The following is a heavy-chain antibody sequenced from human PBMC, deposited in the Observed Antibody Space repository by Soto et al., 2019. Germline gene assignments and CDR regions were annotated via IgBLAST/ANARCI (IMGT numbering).Heavy chain of an antibody. CDR3: ARVYDYSPGYYYYGMDV. V-gene: IGHV6-1*01. CDR2: TYYRSKWYN. D-gene: IGHD5-12*01. CDR1: GDSVSSNSAA. Sequence: SQTLSLTCAISGDSVSSNSAAWNWIRQSPSRGLEWLGRTYYRSKWYNDYAVSVKSRITINPDTSKNQFSLQLNSVTPEDTAVYYCARVYDYSPGYYYYGMDVWGQGTTVTVSS. J-gene: IGHJ6*02.